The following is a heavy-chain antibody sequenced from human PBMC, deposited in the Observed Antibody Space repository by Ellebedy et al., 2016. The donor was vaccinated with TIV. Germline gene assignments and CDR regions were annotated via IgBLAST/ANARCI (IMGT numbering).Heavy chain of an antibody. CDR3: ARLRITMVRGVIIPNSYGMDV. CDR1: GYSFTSYW. Sequence: GESLKISCQGSGYSFTSYWIGWVRQMPGKGLEWMGIIYPGDSDTRYSPSFQGQVTISADKSISTAYLQWSSLKASDTAMYYCARLRITMVRGVIIPNSYGMDVWGQGTTVTVSS. V-gene: IGHV5-51*01. J-gene: IGHJ6*02. D-gene: IGHD3-10*01. CDR2: IYPGDSDT.